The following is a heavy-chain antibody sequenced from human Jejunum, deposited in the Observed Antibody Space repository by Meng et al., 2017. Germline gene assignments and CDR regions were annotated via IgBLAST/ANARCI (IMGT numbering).Heavy chain of an antibody. CDR2: INDSGST. CDR3: ARGNEYSNYGADF. CDR1: GGSISDYY. J-gene: IGHJ4*02. D-gene: IGHD4-11*01. Sequence: QVKLQQWGAGLLKPSETLSLTCAVYGGSISDYYWTWIRQPPGKGLEWIGEINDSGSTNYNPSLKSRVTISVDTSKSQFYLRVSSVTAADTGVYYCARGNEYSNYGADFWGQGTLVTVSS. V-gene: IGHV4-34*01.